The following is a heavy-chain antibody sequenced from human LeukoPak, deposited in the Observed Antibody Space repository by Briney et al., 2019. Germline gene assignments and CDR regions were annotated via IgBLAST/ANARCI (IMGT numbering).Heavy chain of an antibody. Sequence: PGGSLRLSCAASGFSFSTYALTWVRQAPGKGLEWVSTISGDGGSTYYADSVKGRFTISRDNSKNTLYLQMSSLRAEDTAVYYCARDSHYYDSSGSLDYYGMDVWGQGTTVTVSS. V-gene: IGHV3-23*01. D-gene: IGHD3-22*01. CDR1: GFSFSTYA. CDR3: ARDSHYYDSSGSLDYYGMDV. CDR2: ISGDGGST. J-gene: IGHJ6*02.